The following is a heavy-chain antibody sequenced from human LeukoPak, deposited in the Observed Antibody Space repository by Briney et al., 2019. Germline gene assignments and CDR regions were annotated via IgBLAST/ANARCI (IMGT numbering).Heavy chain of an antibody. Sequence: SETLSLTCSVSGGSTSGFFWSWVRQPPGKGLEWIGYIYYSGSTNFNPSLKSRVTMSVDTPKKQFSLKLRSVTAADTAVYYCAKDRTVGASYWYFDLWGRGTLVTVSS. CDR1: GGSTSGFF. V-gene: IGHV4-59*01. J-gene: IGHJ2*01. CDR2: IYYSGST. CDR3: AKDRTVGASYWYFDL. D-gene: IGHD1-26*01.